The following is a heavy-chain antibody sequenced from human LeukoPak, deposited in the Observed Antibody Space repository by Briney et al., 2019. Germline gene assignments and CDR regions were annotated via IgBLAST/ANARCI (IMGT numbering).Heavy chain of an antibody. J-gene: IGHJ4*02. V-gene: IGHV4-39*01. Sequence: SGTLSLTCTVSGGSISSSSYYWGWIRQPPGKGLEWIGSIYYSGSTYYNPSLKSRVTISVDTSKNQFSLKLSSVTAADTAVYYCAGVDEDTAMVDYWGQGTLVTVSS. CDR3: AGVDEDTAMVDY. D-gene: IGHD5-18*01. CDR1: GGSISSSSYY. CDR2: IYYSGST.